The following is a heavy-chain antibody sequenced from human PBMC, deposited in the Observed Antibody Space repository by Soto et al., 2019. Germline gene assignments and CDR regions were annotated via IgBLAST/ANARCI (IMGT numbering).Heavy chain of an antibody. J-gene: IGHJ4*02. D-gene: IGHD3-10*01. V-gene: IGHV1-46*01. CDR2: INPSGGST. Sequence: QVQLVQSGAEVKKPGASVKVACKASGYTITNYYIHWVRQAPGQRLEWMGIINPSGGSTSYAQKFQGRITMTWDTSTSPVYMELNSLRSEATAVYYCASHSIGDRYGDYSDYWGRGTLVTVSS. CDR3: ASHSIGDRYGDYSDY. CDR1: GYTITNYY.